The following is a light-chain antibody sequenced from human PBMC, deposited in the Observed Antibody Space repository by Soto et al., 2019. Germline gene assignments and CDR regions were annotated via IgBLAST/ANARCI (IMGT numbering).Light chain of an antibody. J-gene: IGLJ2*01. V-gene: IGLV2-14*01. CDR2: EVS. Sequence: QSALTQPASVSGSPGQSITISCTGTSSDVGGYNYVSWYQQHPGKAPKLMLYEVSNRPSGVSNRFSGSKSGNTASLTISGLQAEDEDDYYCSSYTTSSTLGVVFGGGTQLTVL. CDR1: SSDVGGYNY. CDR3: SSYTTSSTLGVV.